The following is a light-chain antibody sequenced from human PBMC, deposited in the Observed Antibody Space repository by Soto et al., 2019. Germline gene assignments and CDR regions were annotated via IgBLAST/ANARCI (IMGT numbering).Light chain of an antibody. CDR3: QQYGRSSWT. Sequence: EIVLTQSPGTLSLSPGERATLSCRASQSVSSSYLAWYQQKSGQAPKLLIYGASSRATGIPDRFSGSGSGTDFTLTISRLEPEDFALYYCQQYGRSSWTFGQGAKVKI. J-gene: IGKJ1*01. CDR2: GAS. CDR1: QSVSSSY. V-gene: IGKV3-20*01.